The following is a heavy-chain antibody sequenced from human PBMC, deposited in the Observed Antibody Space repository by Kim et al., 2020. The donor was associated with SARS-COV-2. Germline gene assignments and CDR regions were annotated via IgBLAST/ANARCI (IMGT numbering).Heavy chain of an antibody. Sequence: SETLSLTCAVYGGSFSGYYWSWIRQPPGKGLEWVGEINHSGSTNYNPSLKSRVTISVDTTTNQFSLKLSSVTAADTAVYYCARPKAHGHYFDYWGQGTLVTVSS. CDR2: INHSGST. J-gene: IGHJ4*02. V-gene: IGHV4-34*01. CDR1: GGSFSGYY. CDR3: ARPKAHGHYFDY.